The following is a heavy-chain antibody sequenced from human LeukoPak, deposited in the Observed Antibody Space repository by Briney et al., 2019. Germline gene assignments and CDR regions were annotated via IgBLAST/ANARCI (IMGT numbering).Heavy chain of an antibody. CDR2: INPNSGGT. Sequence: GASVKVSCKASGYTFTGYYMHWVRQAPGQGLEWMGRINPNSGGTNYAQKLQGRVSMTTDTSTTTVYMELRSLRSDDTAVYYCARDLSMIGGVTDDYWGQGTLVTVSS. J-gene: IGHJ4*02. V-gene: IGHV1-2*06. CDR3: ARDLSMIGGVTDDY. D-gene: IGHD3-16*01. CDR1: GYTFTGYY.